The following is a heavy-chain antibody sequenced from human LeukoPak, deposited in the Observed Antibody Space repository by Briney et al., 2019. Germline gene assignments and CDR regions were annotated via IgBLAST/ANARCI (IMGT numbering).Heavy chain of an antibody. J-gene: IGHJ4*02. V-gene: IGHV3-23*01. D-gene: IGHD6-19*01. CDR2: ISGSGDST. CDR3: AKGPKRRLVDFDY. Sequence: PGGSLRLSCAASGSTISSDEMNWARQAPGKGLEWVSAISGSGDSTYYADSVKGRFTISRDNSKNTLYLQMNSLRAEDTAVYYCAKGPKRRLVDFDYWGQGTLVTVSS. CDR1: GSTISSDE.